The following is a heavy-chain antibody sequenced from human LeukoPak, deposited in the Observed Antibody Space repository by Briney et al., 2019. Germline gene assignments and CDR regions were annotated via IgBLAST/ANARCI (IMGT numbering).Heavy chain of an antibody. CDR2: INPNSGGT. CDR3: ARGDAFDI. CDR1: GYTFTGYY. Sequence: GASVNVSFTASGYTFTGYYMHWVRQAPGQGLEWMGWINPNSGGTNYAQKFQGRVTITRDTSISTAYMELSGLRSDDTALYYCARGDAFDIWGQGTMVTVSS. J-gene: IGHJ3*02. V-gene: IGHV1-2*02.